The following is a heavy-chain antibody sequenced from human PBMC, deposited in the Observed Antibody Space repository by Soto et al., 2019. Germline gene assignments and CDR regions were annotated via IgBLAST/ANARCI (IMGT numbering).Heavy chain of an antibody. CDR1: GGSISSGDYY. CDR3: ARAGGRGYSYGQLHNWFDP. CDR2: IYYSGST. J-gene: IGHJ5*02. V-gene: IGHV4-30-4*01. Sequence: PSETLSLTCTVSGGSISSGDYYWSWIRQPPGKGLEWIGYIYYSGSTYYNPSLKSRVTISVDTSKNQFSLKLSSVTAADTAVYYCARAGGRGYSYGQLHNWFDPWGQGTLVTVSS. D-gene: IGHD5-18*01.